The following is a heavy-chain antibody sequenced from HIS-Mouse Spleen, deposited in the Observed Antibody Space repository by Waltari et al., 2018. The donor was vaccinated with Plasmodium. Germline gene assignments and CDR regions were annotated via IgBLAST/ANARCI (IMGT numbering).Heavy chain of an antibody. CDR1: GFTFSSYG. CDR2: ISYDGSNK. J-gene: IGHJ3*02. Sequence: QVQLVESGGGVVQPGRSLRLSCAAPGFTFSSYGMHWVRQAPGKGLEWVAVISYDGSNKYYADSVKGRFTIARDNSKNTLYLQMNSLRAEDTAVYYCAKGSFIGSGYDPWAFDIWGQGTMVTVSS. V-gene: IGHV3-30*18. D-gene: IGHD5-12*01. CDR3: AKGSFIGSGYDPWAFDI.